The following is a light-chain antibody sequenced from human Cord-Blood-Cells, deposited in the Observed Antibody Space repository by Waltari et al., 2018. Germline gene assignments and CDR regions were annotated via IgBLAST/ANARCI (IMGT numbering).Light chain of an antibody. Sequence: QSALTQPASVSGSPGQSITISCTGTSSDVGSYNLVSWYQQHPGKAPKLMIYEGSKRSSGVSKRFAGSKSGNTASLTISVLQAEDEADYYCCSYAGSSTLVFGGGTKLTVL. V-gene: IGLV2-23*01. CDR3: CSYAGSSTLV. CDR1: SSDVGSYNL. CDR2: EGS. J-gene: IGLJ3*02.